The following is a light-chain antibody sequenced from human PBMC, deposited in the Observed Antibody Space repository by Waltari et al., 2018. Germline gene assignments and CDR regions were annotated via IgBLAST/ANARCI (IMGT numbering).Light chain of an antibody. V-gene: IGLV2-23*02. CDR2: DVS. CDR3: CSYAGSSTHVL. Sequence: QSALTQPASVSGSPGQSPTISCTGTSRDVGGYHYVSWYQQYPDKAPKLMIYDVSKRPSGVSNRFSGSKSGNTASLTISGLQAEDEADYYCCSYAGSSTHVLFGGGTKLTVL. CDR1: SRDVGGYHY. J-gene: IGLJ2*01.